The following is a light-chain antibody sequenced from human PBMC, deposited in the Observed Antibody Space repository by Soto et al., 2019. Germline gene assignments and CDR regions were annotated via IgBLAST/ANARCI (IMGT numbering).Light chain of an antibody. CDR2: DVS. CDR1: PSIAAS. CDR3: QQYNSYSPT. J-gene: IGKJ1*01. V-gene: IGKV1-5*01. Sequence: IQRTQSPSALTATVVYTVTITGRASPSIAASLAWYQHKPGEAPKLLIYDVSSLETGVPSRFSGSGSGTEFTLTISSLQPEDFATYYCQQYNSYSPTFGQGTKVDIK.